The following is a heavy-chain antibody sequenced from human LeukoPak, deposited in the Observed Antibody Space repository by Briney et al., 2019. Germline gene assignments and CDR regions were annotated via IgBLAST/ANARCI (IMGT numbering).Heavy chain of an antibody. D-gene: IGHD5-18*01. V-gene: IGHV3-30-3*01. CDR2: ISYDGSNK. CDR3: QGRAMVTNDY. Sequence: PGRSLRLSCAASGFTFSSYAMHWVRQAPGKGLEWVAVISYDGSNKYYADSVKGRLTISRDNSKNTLCLQMNSLRAEDTAVYYCQGRAMVTNDYWGQGTLVTVSS. J-gene: IGHJ4*02. CDR1: GFTFSSYA.